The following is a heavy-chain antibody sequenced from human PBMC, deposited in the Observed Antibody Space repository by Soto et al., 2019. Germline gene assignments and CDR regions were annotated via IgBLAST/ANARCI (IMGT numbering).Heavy chain of an antibody. CDR2: ISYEGGTQ. J-gene: IGHJ2*01. V-gene: IGHV3-30*18. CDR1: GFTFSTYG. CDR3: AKEYTSVFSYWFFDL. Sequence: QVQLVESGGGVVQPGRSLTLSCVASGFTFSTYGMTWVRQAPGKGLEWVAIISYEGGTQVYADSVKGRFTISRDNSKNTVYLQMNSLRADDTAVYYCAKEYTSVFSYWFFDLWGRGTLVAVSS. D-gene: IGHD3-22*01.